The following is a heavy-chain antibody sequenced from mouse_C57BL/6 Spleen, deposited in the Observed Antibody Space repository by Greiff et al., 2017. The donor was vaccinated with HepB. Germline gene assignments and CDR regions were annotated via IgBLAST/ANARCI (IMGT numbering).Heavy chain of an antibody. Sequence: QVQLQQPGTELVKPGASVKLSCKASGYTFTSYWMHWVKQRPGQGLEWIGNINPSNGGTNYNEKFKSKATLTEDKSSSTAYMQLSSLTSEDSAVYYCARWGIGRKGYYAMDYWGQGTSVTVSS. V-gene: IGHV1-53*01. J-gene: IGHJ4*01. CDR1: GYTFTSYW. CDR3: ARWGIGRKGYYAMDY. CDR2: INPSNGGT. D-gene: IGHD2-14*01.